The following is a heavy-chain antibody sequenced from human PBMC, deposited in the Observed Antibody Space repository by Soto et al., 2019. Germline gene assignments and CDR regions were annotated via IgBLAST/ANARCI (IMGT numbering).Heavy chain of an antibody. Sequence: SETLSLTCAVYGGSLSGYYWSWIRQPPGKGLEWIGEINHSGSTNYNPSLKSRVTISVDTSKNQFSLKLSSVTAADTAVYYCARGRRGSDFWSGYRFDYWGQGTLVTVSS. CDR3: ARGRRGSDFWSGYRFDY. V-gene: IGHV4-34*01. D-gene: IGHD3-3*01. CDR1: GGSLSGYY. J-gene: IGHJ4*02. CDR2: INHSGST.